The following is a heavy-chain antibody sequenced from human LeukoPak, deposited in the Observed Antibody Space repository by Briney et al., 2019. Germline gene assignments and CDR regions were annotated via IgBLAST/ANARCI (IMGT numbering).Heavy chain of an antibody. V-gene: IGHV3-66*01. CDR3: ASLYYHGMDV. J-gene: IGHJ6*02. CDR1: GFTFNSYA. CDR2: IYSGGST. Sequence: GGSLRLSCAASGFTFNSYAMHWVRQAPGQGLEWVSVIYSGGSTFYADSVKGRFTISRDNSKNTLYLQMNSLRAEDTAVYYCASLYYHGMDVWGQGTTVTVSS. D-gene: IGHD3-10*01.